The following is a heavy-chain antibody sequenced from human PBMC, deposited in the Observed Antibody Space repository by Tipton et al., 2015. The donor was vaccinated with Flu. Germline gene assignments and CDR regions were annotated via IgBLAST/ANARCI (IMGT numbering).Heavy chain of an antibody. CDR3: SRLNAQNDY. V-gene: IGHV3-73*01. J-gene: IGHJ4*02. CDR1: GFTFSDSA. Sequence: GSLRLSCAASGFTFSDSAMHWVRQASGKGLEWIGRIRSKTNNYATTYAASVKGRFTISRDDSKNTAYLLMNSLKTEDTAVYYCSRLNAQNDYWGQGTLVTVSS. CDR2: IRSKTNNYAT.